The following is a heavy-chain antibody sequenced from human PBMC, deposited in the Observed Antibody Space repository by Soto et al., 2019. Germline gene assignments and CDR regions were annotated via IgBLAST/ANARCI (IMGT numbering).Heavy chain of an antibody. CDR3: ARAALGPADSYQGMAV. CDR2: IGAASDT. Sequence: GVSLRRSCAASGFTFSNYDMHCVRQAPVESLEWVSGIGAASDTYYPVSWQGRCTVSIDNAKKSLYLQMNSLSAGDKAVYSCARAALGPADSYQGMAVWGQGTTVTVSS. J-gene: IGHJ6*02. CDR1: GFTFSNYD. D-gene: IGHD3-16*01. V-gene: IGHV3-13*01.